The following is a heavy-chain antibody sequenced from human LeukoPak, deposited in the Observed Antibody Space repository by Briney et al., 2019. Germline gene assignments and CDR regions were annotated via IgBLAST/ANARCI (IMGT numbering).Heavy chain of an antibody. Sequence: GSLRLSCAASGFTFSSYSMNWVRQAPGKGLEWVSYISGSSSTIYYADSVKGRFTISRDNAKNSLYLQMNSLRAEDTAVYYCARERPLIAARPYYFDYWGQGTLVTVSS. CDR1: GFTFSSYS. V-gene: IGHV3-48*01. CDR2: ISGSSSTI. D-gene: IGHD6-6*01. CDR3: ARERPLIAARPYYFDY. J-gene: IGHJ4*02.